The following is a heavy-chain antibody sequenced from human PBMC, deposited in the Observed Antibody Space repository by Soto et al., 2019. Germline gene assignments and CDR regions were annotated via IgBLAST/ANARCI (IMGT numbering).Heavy chain of an antibody. CDR2: IIPVLDIT. CDR1: GGIFSNYP. CDR3: ATTYYYDSTGYFTD. Sequence: QVHLVQSGTEVKKPGSSVTVSCKASGGIFSNYPFTWVRQAPGQGLEWMGRIIPVLDITNYAQKFQDRITXTADKSTSTVYMEVSSLRSEDTAIYYCATTYYYDSTGYFTDWGPGTLVTVSS. D-gene: IGHD3-22*01. V-gene: IGHV1-69*02. J-gene: IGHJ4*01.